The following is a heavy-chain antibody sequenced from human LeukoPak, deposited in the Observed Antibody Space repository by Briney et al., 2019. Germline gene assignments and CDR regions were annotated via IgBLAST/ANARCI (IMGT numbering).Heavy chain of an antibody. CDR2: INHSGST. V-gene: IGHV4-34*01. CDR1: GGSFSGYY. CDR3: ARGGRYCSGGSCYYY. Sequence: SETLSLTCAVYGGSFSGYYWSWIRQPPGEGLEWIGEINHSGSTNYNPSLKSRVTISVDTSKNQSSLKLSSVTAADTAVYYCARGGRYCSGGSCYYYWGQGTLVTVSS. J-gene: IGHJ4*02. D-gene: IGHD2-15*01.